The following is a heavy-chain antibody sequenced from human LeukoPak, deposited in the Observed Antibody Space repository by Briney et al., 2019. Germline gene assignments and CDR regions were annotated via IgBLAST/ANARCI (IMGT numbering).Heavy chain of an antibody. CDR1: GFSLSTSGVG. D-gene: IGHD3-22*01. CDR2: IYWNDDK. Sequence: ESGPTLVNPTQTLTLTCTFSGFSLSTSGVGVGWIRQPPGKALEWHALIYWNDDKRYSPSLKSRLTITKDTSKNQVGLTMTNMDAVDTATYYCARLDYYDSSGYYANLHNWFDPWGQGTLVTVSS. J-gene: IGHJ5*02. V-gene: IGHV2-5*01. CDR3: ARLDYYDSSGYYANLHNWFDP.